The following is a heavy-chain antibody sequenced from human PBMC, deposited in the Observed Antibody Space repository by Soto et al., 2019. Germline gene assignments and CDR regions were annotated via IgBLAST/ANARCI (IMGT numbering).Heavy chain of an antibody. V-gene: IGHV4-34*01. CDR1: GGSFSGYY. J-gene: IGHJ3*02. D-gene: IGHD2-2*01. CDR3: ARVAIPAAAHLDAFDI. Sequence: QVQLQQWGAGLLKPSETLSLTCAVYGGSFSGYYWSWIRQPPGKGLEWIGEINHSGSTNYNPSLKSRVTISVDTSKNQFSLKLSSVTAADTAVYYCARVAIPAAAHLDAFDIWGQGTMVTVSS. CDR2: INHSGST.